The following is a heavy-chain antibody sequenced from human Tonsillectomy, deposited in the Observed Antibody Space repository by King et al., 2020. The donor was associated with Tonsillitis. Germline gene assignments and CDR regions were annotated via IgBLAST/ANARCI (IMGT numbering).Heavy chain of an antibody. V-gene: IGHV3-74*03. CDR2: INCDGSST. J-gene: IGHJ4*02. CDR1: GFTASSYS. D-gene: IGHD1-26*01. CDR3: SRPVGATTNFDY. Sequence: VQLVESGGGLVQPGGSLRLSCAASGFTASSYSMHWVRQAPGKGLMWVSVINCDGSSTKYGDSVKGRFTISRDNAKNTLYLQMNSLTAEDTAVYYCSRPVGATTNFDYWGQGTLVTVSS.